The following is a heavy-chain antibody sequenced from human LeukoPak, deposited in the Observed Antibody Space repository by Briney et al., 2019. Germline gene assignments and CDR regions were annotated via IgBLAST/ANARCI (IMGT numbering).Heavy chain of an antibody. CDR2: ISAYNGNT. CDR3: AREVQLERSIDY. V-gene: IGHV1-18*01. Sequence: ASVKVSCKASGYTFTGYGISRVRQAPGQGLEWMGWISAYNGNTNYAQKLQGRVTMTTDTSTSTAYMELRSLRSDDTAVYYCAREVQLERSIDYWGQGTLVTVSS. CDR1: GYTFTGYG. D-gene: IGHD1-1*01. J-gene: IGHJ4*02.